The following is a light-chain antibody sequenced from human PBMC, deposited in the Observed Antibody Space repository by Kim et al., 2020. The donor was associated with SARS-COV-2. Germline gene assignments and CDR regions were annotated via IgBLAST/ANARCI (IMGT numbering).Light chain of an antibody. V-gene: IGLV1-47*01. J-gene: IGLJ3*02. CDR3: AVWDDSLSGRV. CDR1: TSNIETNE. Sequence: GQMGTIFCYGSTSNIETNEVHWYQQFPGTAPKVLINRNNQRPSGVPDRFSGFKSGTSASLAISGLRPEDEADYYCAVWDDSLSGRVFGGGTQLTVL. CDR2: RNN.